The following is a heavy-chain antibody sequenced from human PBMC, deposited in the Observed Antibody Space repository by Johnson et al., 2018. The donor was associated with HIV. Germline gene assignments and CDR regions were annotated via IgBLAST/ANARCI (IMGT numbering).Heavy chain of an antibody. CDR3: AKERTAMVTPFDA. V-gene: IGHV3-30*18. CDR1: GFTFNNAW. CDR2: ISYSGSDT. J-gene: IGHJ3*01. Sequence: QVQLVESGGGLVQPGGSLRLSCAASGFTFNNAWMSWVRQTPGRGLGWVAFISYSGSDTYYVDSVKGRFTVSRDNSENTLFLQMNSLRDEDTAVYYCAKERTAMVTPFDAWGQGTRVTVSS. D-gene: IGHD5-18*01.